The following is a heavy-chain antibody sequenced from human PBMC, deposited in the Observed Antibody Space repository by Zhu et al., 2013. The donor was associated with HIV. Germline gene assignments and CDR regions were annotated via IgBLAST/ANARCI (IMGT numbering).Heavy chain of an antibody. CDR2: INSSSGGT. D-gene: IGHD6-19*01. J-gene: IGHJ6*03. V-gene: IGHV1-2*02. CDR1: GYTFTGYF. Sequence: QEQLVQSGAEVTKPGASVKVSRNASGYTFTGYFMHWVRQAPGQGLEWMGWINSSSGGTIYAQKFQGRVTLTRDTSINTAYMELTRLTSDDTAVYYCARGRAIGVGGSPPMAAWGKGTTVTVSS. CDR3: ARGRAIGVGGSPPMAA.